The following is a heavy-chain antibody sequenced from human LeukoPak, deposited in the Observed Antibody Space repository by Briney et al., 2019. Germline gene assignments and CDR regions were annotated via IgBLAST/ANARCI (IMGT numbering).Heavy chain of an antibody. V-gene: IGHV4-59*01. CDR3: ARSYLMTTVYFDY. J-gene: IGHJ4*02. Sequence: PSETLSLTCTVSGGSISSYYWSWIRQPPGKGLEWIGYIYYSGSTNYNPSLKSRVTISVDTSKNQFSLKLSSVTAADTAVYYCARSYLMTTVYFDYWGQGTLVTVSS. CDR2: IYYSGST. CDR1: GGSISSYY. D-gene: IGHD4-11*01.